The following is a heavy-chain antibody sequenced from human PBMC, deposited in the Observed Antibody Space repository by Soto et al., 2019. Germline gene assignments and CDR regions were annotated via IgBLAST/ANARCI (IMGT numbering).Heavy chain of an antibody. V-gene: IGHV1-46*01. D-gene: IGHD2-15*01. CDR1: GYTFTSYY. Sequence: QVQLVQSGAEVKKPGASVKVSCKASGYTFTSYYMHWVRQAPGQGLEWMGIINPSGGSTSYAQKFKGRVTMTRDMYTSKVYMELRSLISEDTAVYYCATVVISHDAFDIWGQGTMVTVSS. CDR3: ATVVISHDAFDI. CDR2: INPSGGST. J-gene: IGHJ3*02.